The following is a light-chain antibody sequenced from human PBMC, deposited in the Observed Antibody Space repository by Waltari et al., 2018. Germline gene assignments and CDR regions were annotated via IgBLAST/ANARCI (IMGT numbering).Light chain of an antibody. Sequence: ERVMTQSPATLSVSPGERATLYCRASQSVSTSLAWYQQKPGQAPRLLIYGGSTRATGIPARFSGSGSGTEFTLTINSLQSEDFAVYYCTQYNSWPTFGGGTKVEIK. CDR3: TQYNSWPT. V-gene: IGKV3-15*01. CDR1: QSVSTS. CDR2: GGS. J-gene: IGKJ4*01.